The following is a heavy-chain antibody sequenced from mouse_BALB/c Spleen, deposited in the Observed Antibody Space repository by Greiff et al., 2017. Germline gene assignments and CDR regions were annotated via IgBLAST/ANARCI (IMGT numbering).Heavy chain of an antibody. CDR3: TRSGYRGYAMDY. CDR1: GYTFTSYW. Sequence: QVQLQQPGAELVKPGASVKMSCKASGYTFTSYWMHWVKQRPGQGLEWIGVIDPSDSYTSYNQKFKGKATLTVDTSSSTAYMQLSSLTSEDSAVYYCTRSGYRGYAMDYWGQGTSVTVSS. V-gene: IGHV1S127*01. CDR2: IDPSDSYT. J-gene: IGHJ4*01. D-gene: IGHD3-1*01.